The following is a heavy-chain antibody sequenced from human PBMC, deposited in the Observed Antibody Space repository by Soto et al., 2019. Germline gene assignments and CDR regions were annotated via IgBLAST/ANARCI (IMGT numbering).Heavy chain of an antibody. CDR2: ISSSGSTI. Sequence: GGSLRLSCAASGFTFSDYYMSWIRQAPGKGREWVSYISSSGSTIYYADSVKGRFTISRDNAKNSLYLQMNSLRAEDTAVYYCARDGVYGSGSYYYGMDVWGQGTTVTVSS. V-gene: IGHV3-11*01. CDR1: GFTFSDYY. J-gene: IGHJ6*02. D-gene: IGHD3-10*01. CDR3: ARDGVYGSGSYYYGMDV.